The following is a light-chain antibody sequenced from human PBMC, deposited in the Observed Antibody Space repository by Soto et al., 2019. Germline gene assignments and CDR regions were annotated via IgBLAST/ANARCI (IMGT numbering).Light chain of an antibody. CDR2: DAS. V-gene: IGKV3-11*01. J-gene: IGKJ5*01. Sequence: EIVLTQSPATLSLSPGERATLSCRTSQSVSKYFAWYQQKPGRAPRLLIYDASSRATGIPARFIGSGSGTDFTLTISRREPEDFAIYYCQQRSNWPITSGQGTRLEIK. CDR1: QSVSKY. CDR3: QQRSNWPIT.